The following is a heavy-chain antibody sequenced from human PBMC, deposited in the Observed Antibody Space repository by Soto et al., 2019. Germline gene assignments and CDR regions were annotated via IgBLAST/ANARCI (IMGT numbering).Heavy chain of an antibody. CDR3: ARVPAY. Sequence: QLQLLESGSGLVKPSQTLSLTCAVSGGSISRGGYSWIWIRQPPGKGLEYIGYIYHSVSTYYNPSLKRRVTISVDRSKNQSSLRLSSVTAADTAVYYCARVPAYWGQGTLVTVSS. CDR1: GGSISRGGYS. V-gene: IGHV4-30-2*01. J-gene: IGHJ4*02. CDR2: IYHSVST.